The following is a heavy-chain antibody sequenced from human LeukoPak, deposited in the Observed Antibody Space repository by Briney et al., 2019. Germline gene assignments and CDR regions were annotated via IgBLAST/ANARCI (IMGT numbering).Heavy chain of an antibody. CDR3: ARASQDYYGSGSYYFDY. D-gene: IGHD3-10*01. CDR2: IKQDGSEK. CDR1: GFTFSSYW. J-gene: IGHJ4*02. V-gene: IGHV3-7*01. Sequence: GGSLRLSCAASGFTFSSYWMSWVRQAPGKGLEWVANIKQDGSEKYYVDSVKGRFTISRDNAKNSLYLQMNSLRAEDTAVYYCARASQDYYGSGSYYFDYWGQGTLVTVSS.